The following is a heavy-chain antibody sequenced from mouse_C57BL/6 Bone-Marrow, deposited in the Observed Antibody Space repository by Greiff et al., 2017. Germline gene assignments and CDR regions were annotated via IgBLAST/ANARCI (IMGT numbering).Heavy chain of an antibody. V-gene: IGHV14-4*01. J-gene: IGHJ4*01. CDR2: IDPGNGDT. Sequence: VQLQQSGAELVRPGASVKLSCTASGFTINDDYMHWVKQRPEQGLEWIGWIDPGNGDTDYASKFQGKATITADTSSNTAYLQLSSLTAEDTAVYYCTPLYDYEGVDYWGQGTSVTVAS. D-gene: IGHD2-4*01. CDR1: GFTINDDY. CDR3: TPLYDYEGVDY.